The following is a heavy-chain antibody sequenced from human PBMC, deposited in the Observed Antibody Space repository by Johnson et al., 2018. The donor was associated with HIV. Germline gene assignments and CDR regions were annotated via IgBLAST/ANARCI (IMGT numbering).Heavy chain of an antibody. Sequence: VQVLESGGGVVRPGGSLRLSCAASGFTFDDYGMSWVRQAPGKGLEWVSYISSSGSTIYYADSVKGRFTISRDNAKNSLYLQMNSLRAEDTAVYYCARQKLGGGWTLDDAFDIWGQGTMVTVSS. CDR2: ISSSGSTI. D-gene: IGHD3-16*01. J-gene: IGHJ3*02. CDR1: GFTFDDYG. V-gene: IGHV3-48*04. CDR3: ARQKLGGGWTLDDAFDI.